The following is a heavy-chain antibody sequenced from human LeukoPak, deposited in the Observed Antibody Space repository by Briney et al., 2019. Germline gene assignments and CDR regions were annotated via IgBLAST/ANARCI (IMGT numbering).Heavy chain of an antibody. CDR1: GFTFSSYA. D-gene: IGHD3-10*01. CDR2: ISGSGGST. V-gene: IGHV3-23*01. CDR3: ATLMVRGAGGDY. J-gene: IGHJ4*02. Sequence: GGSLRLSCAASGFTFSSYAMRWVRQAPGKGLEWVSAISGSGGSTYYADSVKGRFTISRDNSKNTLYLQMNSLRAEDTAVYYCATLMVRGAGGDYWGQGTLVTVSS.